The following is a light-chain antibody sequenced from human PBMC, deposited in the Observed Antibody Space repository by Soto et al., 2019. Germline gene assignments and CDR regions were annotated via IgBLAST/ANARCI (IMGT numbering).Light chain of an antibody. CDR3: QSSDSSLNV. CDR2: GNS. Sequence: QSVLTQPPSVSGAPGQRVTISCTGSSANIGAGYDVHWYQQLPGTAPKLLIYGNSNRPSGVPDRFSGSKSGTSASLAIAGLQAEAEADYYCQSSDSSLNVFGTGTKLTVL. J-gene: IGLJ1*01. V-gene: IGLV1-40*01. CDR1: SANIGAGYD.